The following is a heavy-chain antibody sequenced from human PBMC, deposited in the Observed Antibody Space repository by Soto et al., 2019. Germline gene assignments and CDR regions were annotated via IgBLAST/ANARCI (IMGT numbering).Heavy chain of an antibody. CDR2: ISYDGSNK. CDR3: ARARGANWNFQRGMDV. CDR1: GFTFSSYA. D-gene: IGHD1-7*01. J-gene: IGHJ6*02. V-gene: IGHV3-30-3*01. Sequence: QVQLVESGGGVVQPGRSLRLSCAASGFTFSSYAMHWVRQAPGKGLEWVAVISYDGSNKYYAESVKGRFTISRDNSKNTLYLQMNSLRAEDTAVYYCARARGANWNFQRGMDVWGQGTTVTVSS.